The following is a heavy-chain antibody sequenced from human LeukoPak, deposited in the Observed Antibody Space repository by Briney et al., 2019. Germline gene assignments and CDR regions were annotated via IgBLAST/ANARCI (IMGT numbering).Heavy chain of an antibody. V-gene: IGHV4-59*01. CDR3: ARFSSHDWYFDL. Sequence: PSETLSLTCTVSGDSISGNYWTWIRQPPGKGLEWIGYIYYSGSTNYNASLKSRVTISVDTSKNQFSLKLSSVTAADTAVYYCARFSSHDWYFDLWGRGALVTVSS. CDR2: IYYSGST. CDR1: GDSISGNY. J-gene: IGHJ2*01.